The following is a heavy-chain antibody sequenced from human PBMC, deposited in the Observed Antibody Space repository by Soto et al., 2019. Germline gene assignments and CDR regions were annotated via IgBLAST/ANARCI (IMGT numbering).Heavy chain of an antibody. CDR1: GGSISSSSYY. J-gene: IGHJ6*02. V-gene: IGHV4-39*01. CDR3: ARHSPMDTAMAYYYYGMDV. Sequence: KTSETLSLTCTVSGGSISSSSYYWGWIRQPPGKGLEWIGSIYYSGSTYYNPSLKSRVTISVDTSKNQFSLKLSSVTAADTAVYYCARHSPMDTAMAYYYYGMDVWGQGTTVTVSS. CDR2: IYYSGST. D-gene: IGHD5-18*01.